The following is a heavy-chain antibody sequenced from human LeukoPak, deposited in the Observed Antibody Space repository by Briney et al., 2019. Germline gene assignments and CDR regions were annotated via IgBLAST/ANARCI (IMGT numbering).Heavy chain of an antibody. D-gene: IGHD6-13*01. CDR1: GYTSSTYG. J-gene: IGHJ4*02. CDR3: ARDDPNIAAAGISYY. Sequence: ASVKVSCKASGYTSSTYGVSWVRQAPGQGLEWMGWISAYNGNTNYEQKFQGRVTITADESTSTAYMELSSLRSEDTAVYYCARDDPNIAAAGISYYWGQGTLVTVSS. CDR2: ISAYNGNT. V-gene: IGHV1-18*01.